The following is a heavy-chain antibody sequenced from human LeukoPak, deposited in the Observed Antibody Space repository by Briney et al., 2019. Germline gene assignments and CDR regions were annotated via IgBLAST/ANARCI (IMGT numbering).Heavy chain of an antibody. J-gene: IGHJ5*01. CDR2: ISSSSSYI. Sequence: GGSLRLSCAASGFTFSSYSMNWVRQAPGKGLEWVSSISSSSSYIYYADSVKGRFTISRDNSKNSLYLQMNSLRAEDTAVYYFARDPPMENWFDPLGQGTLVNVSS. CDR1: GFTFSSYS. CDR3: ARDPPMENWFDP. V-gene: IGHV3-21*01. D-gene: IGHD3-10*01.